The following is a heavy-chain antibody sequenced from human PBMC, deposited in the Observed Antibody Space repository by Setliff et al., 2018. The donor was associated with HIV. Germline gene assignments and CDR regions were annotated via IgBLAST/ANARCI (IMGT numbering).Heavy chain of an antibody. CDR2: FYYSWNT. CDR3: ARHYQHSWVGVDYYFMDV. J-gene: IGHJ6*03. D-gene: IGHD1-26*01. CDR1: GASIGRRSDC. Sequence: TSETLSLTCTVSGASIGRRSDCWGWIRQPPGKGLEWIGSFYYSWNTYYNPSLKSRVTISVDTSKNQFSLKLKSVTAADTAVYYCARHYQHSWVGVDYYFMDVWGKGTTVTVSS. V-gene: IGHV4-39*01.